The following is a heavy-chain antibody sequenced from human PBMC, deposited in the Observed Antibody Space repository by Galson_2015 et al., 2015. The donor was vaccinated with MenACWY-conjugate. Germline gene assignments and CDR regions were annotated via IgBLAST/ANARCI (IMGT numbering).Heavy chain of an antibody. Sequence: SLRLSCAGSGFTFSNYGMLWVRQAPGKGLEWVALISRNGKDEFYVDSVKGHFTLSRDNSQNTLYLHMDRLRAEDTAVYYCAKLPTDGDWFDRWGQGTLVTVSS. CDR3: AKLPTDGDWFDR. D-gene: IGHD4-17*01. CDR2: ISRNGKDE. J-gene: IGHJ5*02. V-gene: IGHV3-30*18. CDR1: GFTFSNYG.